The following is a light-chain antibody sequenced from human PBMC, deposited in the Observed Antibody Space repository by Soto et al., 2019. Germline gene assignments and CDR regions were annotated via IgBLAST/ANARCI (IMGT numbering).Light chain of an antibody. J-gene: IGLJ1*01. CDR1: SSDVGNYNL. CDR3: CSYASSSTYV. V-gene: IGLV2-23*01. CDR2: EGT. Sequence: QSALTQPASVSGSPGQSIAISFTGTSSDVGNYNLVSWYQQHPGKAPKLMIYEGTKRPSGVSDRFSGSKSGNTASLTISGLQAEDEADYYCCSYASSSTYVFGTGTKLTVL.